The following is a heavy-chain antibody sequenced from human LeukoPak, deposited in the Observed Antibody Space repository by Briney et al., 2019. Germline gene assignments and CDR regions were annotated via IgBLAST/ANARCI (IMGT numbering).Heavy chain of an antibody. Sequence: PGGSLRLFCAASGFTFSSYEMNWVRQAPGKGLEWVSYISTSGSTIYYADSVKGRFTISRDNAKNSLYLQMNSLRAEDTAVYYCARGTGYCLDPWGQGTLVTVSS. CDR3: ARGTGYCLDP. CDR1: GFTFSSYE. CDR2: ISTSGSTI. J-gene: IGHJ5*02. V-gene: IGHV3-48*03. D-gene: IGHD2-2*03.